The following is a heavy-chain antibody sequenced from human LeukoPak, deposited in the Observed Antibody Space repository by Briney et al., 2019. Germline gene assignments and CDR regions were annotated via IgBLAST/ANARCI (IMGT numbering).Heavy chain of an antibody. D-gene: IGHD1-1*01. V-gene: IGHV3-48*03. Sequence: GGCLRLACAASGFFFSSYEMNGVRQAGGNGLEWVSYISSSCSTIYYADSVKGRFTISRDNAKNSLYLQMNILRAEDTAVYYCARGPGNYYFDYWGQGTLVTVSS. CDR1: GFFFSSYE. CDR2: ISSSCSTI. J-gene: IGHJ4*02. CDR3: ARGPGNYYFDY.